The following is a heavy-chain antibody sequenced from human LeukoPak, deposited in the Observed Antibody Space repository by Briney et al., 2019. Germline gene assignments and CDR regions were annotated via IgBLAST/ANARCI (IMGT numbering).Heavy chain of an antibody. Sequence: GGSLRLSCAASGFTFTIYEMNWVRQAPGKGLEWVSYISSSGSAIYDADSVKGRFTISRDNVRNSLHLQMNSLRAEDTAVYYCARERGYGYFDSWGQGTLVTVSS. CDR1: GFTFTIYE. CDR2: ISSSGSAI. D-gene: IGHD2-15*01. J-gene: IGHJ4*02. V-gene: IGHV3-48*03. CDR3: ARERGYGYFDS.